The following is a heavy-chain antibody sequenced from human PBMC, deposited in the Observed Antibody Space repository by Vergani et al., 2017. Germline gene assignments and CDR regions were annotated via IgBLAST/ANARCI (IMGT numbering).Heavy chain of an antibody. CDR3: AKKGGYCSGGSCDSRAFDI. D-gene: IGHD2-15*01. CDR1: GFTFSSYA. J-gene: IGHJ3*02. CDR2: SSGSGGST. Sequence: EVQLLESGGGLVQPGGSLRLSCAASGFTFSSYAMSWVRQAPGKGLEWVSASSGSGGSTYYAYSVKGRFTISRDNSKNTLYLQMNSLRAEDTAVYYCAKKGGYCSGGSCDSRAFDIWGQGTMVTVSS. V-gene: IGHV3-23*01.